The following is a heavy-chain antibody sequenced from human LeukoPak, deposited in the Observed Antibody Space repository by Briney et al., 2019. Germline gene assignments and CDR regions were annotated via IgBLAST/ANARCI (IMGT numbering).Heavy chain of an antibody. J-gene: IGHJ6*03. CDR3: AKGARFLEWYYYYYYMDV. D-gene: IGHD3-3*01. V-gene: IGHV3-30*02. Sequence: GGSLRLSCAASGFTFSSYGMHWVRQAPGKGLEWVAFIRYDGSNKYYADSVKGRFTISRDNSKNTLYLKMNSLRAEDTAVYYCAKGARFLEWYYYYYYMDVWGKGTTVTVSS. CDR1: GFTFSSYG. CDR2: IRYDGSNK.